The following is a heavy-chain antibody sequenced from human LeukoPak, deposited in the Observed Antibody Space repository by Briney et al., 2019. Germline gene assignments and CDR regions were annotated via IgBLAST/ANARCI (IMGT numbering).Heavy chain of an antibody. J-gene: IGHJ4*02. Sequence: PSETLSLTCTVSGGSINSGGYYWTWIRQPAGEGLEWIGRIYPSGSTNYNPSLKSRVTISVDTSKNHFSLKLSSVTAADTAVYYCARDENYCSGGSCYGYYFDYWGQGTLVTVSS. D-gene: IGHD2-15*01. CDR3: ARDENYCSGGSCYGYYFDY. V-gene: IGHV4-61*02. CDR2: IYPSGST. CDR1: GGSINSGGYY.